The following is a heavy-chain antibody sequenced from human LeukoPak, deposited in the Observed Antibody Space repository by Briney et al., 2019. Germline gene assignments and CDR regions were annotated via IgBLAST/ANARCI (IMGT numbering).Heavy chain of an antibody. J-gene: IGHJ4*02. Sequence: EASVKVSCKASGFTFTGYYMHWVRQAPGQGLEWMGWINPNSGGTNYAQKFQGRVTITADESMSTAYMELSSLRSEDTAVYYCARGAYCGGDCYSDFDYWGQGTLVTVSS. CDR3: ARGAYCGGDCYSDFDY. V-gene: IGHV1-2*02. CDR2: INPNSGGT. D-gene: IGHD2-21*01. CDR1: GFTFTGYY.